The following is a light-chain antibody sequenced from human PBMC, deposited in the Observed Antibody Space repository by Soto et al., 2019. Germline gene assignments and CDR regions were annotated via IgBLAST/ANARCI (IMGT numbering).Light chain of an antibody. CDR2: GTY. V-gene: IGKV3-20*01. Sequence: EILLTQSPGTLSLSPGERATLSCRASQSVSSNYLGWYQQKPGQAPRLLIYGTYSRATGIPDRFSGSVSGTDFTLTISRMEPEDFALYYCQQFGSSLYTFGQGTKMEIK. J-gene: IGKJ2*01. CDR3: QQFGSSLYT. CDR1: QSVSSNY.